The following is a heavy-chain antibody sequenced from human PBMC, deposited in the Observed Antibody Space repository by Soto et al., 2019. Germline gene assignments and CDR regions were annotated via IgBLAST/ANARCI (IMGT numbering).Heavy chain of an antibody. Sequence: GGSLRLSCAASGFTFSSYAMSWVRQAPGKGLEWVSAISGSGGSTYYADSVKGRFTISRDNSKNTLYLQMNSLRAEDTAVYYCAKKRDCGGDCSAYFDSWGQGTLVTVSS. CDR1: GFTFSSYA. CDR2: ISGSGGST. D-gene: IGHD2-21*02. J-gene: IGHJ4*02. CDR3: AKKRDCGGDCSAYFDS. V-gene: IGHV3-23*01.